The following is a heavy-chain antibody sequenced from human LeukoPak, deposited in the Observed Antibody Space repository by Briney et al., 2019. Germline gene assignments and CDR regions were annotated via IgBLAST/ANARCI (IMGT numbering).Heavy chain of an antibody. Sequence: APVKVSCKASGYTFTSYYMHWVRQAPGQGLEWLGIINPSGGSTSYAQKFQGRVTMTRDMSTSTVYMELSSLRSEDTAVYSCAREDSSGYGGFDYWGQGTLVTVSS. J-gene: IGHJ4*02. CDR3: AREDSSGYGGFDY. D-gene: IGHD3-22*01. CDR2: INPSGGST. CDR1: GYTFTSYY. V-gene: IGHV1-46*01.